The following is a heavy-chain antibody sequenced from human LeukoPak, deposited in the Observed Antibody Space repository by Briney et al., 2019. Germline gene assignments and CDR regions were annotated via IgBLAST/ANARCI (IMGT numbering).Heavy chain of an antibody. V-gene: IGHV3-23*01. D-gene: IGHD3-22*01. CDR1: VFTFSSYA. Sequence: GGSLRLSRAASVFTFSSYALNWVRQAPGKGLEWVSAISYNGGSTYYADSVKGRFTISRDNSENTLYLQMNSLRAEDTAIYYCAKSSGYYPEYFQHWGQGTLVTVSS. CDR3: AKSSGYYPEYFQH. CDR2: ISYNGGST. J-gene: IGHJ1*01.